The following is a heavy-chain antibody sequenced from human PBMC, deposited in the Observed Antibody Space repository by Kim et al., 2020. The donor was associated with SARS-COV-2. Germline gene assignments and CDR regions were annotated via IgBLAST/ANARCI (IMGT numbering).Heavy chain of an antibody. V-gene: IGHV4-30-2*01. CDR1: GGSISSGGYS. CDR3: AKESYGMDV. Sequence: TLSLTCAVSGGSISSGGYSWSWIRQPPGKGLEWIGYIYHSGSTYYNPSLKSRVTISVDRSKNQFSLKLSSVTAADTAVYYCAKESYGMDVWGQGTTVTVSS. CDR2: IYHSGST. J-gene: IGHJ6*02.